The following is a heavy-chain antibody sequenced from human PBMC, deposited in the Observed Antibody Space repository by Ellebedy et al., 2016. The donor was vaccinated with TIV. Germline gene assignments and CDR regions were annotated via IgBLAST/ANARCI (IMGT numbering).Heavy chain of an antibody. D-gene: IGHD6-19*01. V-gene: IGHV3-64*01. CDR1: GFTFSSYA. CDR2: ISSNGGST. CDR3: ARGSSGWYGSGYYYYGMDV. J-gene: IGHJ6*02. Sequence: GGSLRLSCAASGFTFSSYAMHWVRQAPGKGLEYVSAISSNGGSTYYANSVKGRFTISRDNSKNTLYLQMGSLRAEDMAVYYCARGSSGWYGSGYYYYGMDVWGQGTTVTVSS.